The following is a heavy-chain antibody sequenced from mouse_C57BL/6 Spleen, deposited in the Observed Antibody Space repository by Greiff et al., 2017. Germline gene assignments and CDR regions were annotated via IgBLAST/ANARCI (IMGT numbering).Heavy chain of an antibody. CDR1: GYTFTSYW. Sequence: QVQLQQPGAELVMPGASVKLSCKASGYTFTSYWMHWVKQRPGQGLEWIGEIDPSDSYTNYNQKFKGKSTLTVDKSSNTAYMQLSSLTTEDSAVSYCARSFPNWDGGYWGQGTTLTFSS. CDR3: ARSFPNWDGGY. J-gene: IGHJ2*01. V-gene: IGHV1-69*01. D-gene: IGHD4-1*02. CDR2: IDPSDSYT.